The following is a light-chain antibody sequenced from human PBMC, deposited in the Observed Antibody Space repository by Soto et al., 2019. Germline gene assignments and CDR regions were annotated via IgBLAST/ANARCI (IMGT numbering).Light chain of an antibody. Sequence: EIVLTQSPATLSLSPGERATLSCRASQSVSSYLAWYQQRPGQAPRLLIYDASSRANGIPARFTGSGSGTDFSLTISSLEPEDFAVYYCQQRSNWPITFGQGTRLEIK. J-gene: IGKJ5*01. CDR1: QSVSSY. V-gene: IGKV3-11*01. CDR2: DAS. CDR3: QQRSNWPIT.